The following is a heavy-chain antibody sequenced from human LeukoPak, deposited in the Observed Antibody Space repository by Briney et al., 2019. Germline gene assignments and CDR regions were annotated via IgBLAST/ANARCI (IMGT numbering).Heavy chain of an antibody. CDR3: ARDQYSSTWYRGAFDV. V-gene: IGHV3-74*01. CDR1: GFTFTTSW. J-gene: IGHJ3*01. CDR2: IESDGTST. Sequence: GSLRLSCAASGFTFTTSWVHWFRQAPGKGLVWVSRIESDGTSTTYADSVKGRFTISRDNAKNTLYLQMNSLRAEDTAVYYCARDQYSSTWYRGAFDVWGQGTMVSVSS. D-gene: IGHD6-13*01.